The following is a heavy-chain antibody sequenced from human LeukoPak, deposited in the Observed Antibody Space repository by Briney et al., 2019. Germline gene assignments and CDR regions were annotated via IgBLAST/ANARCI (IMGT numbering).Heavy chain of an antibody. V-gene: IGHV4-39*01. CDR1: GFTFSSYA. CDR2: IYYSGST. CDR3: ASWYYDSSGYYNWFDP. D-gene: IGHD3-22*01. J-gene: IGHJ5*02. Sequence: GSLRLSCAASGFTFSSYAMSWVRQAPGKGLEWIGSIYYSGSTYYNPSLKSRVTISVDTSKNQFSLKLSSVTAADTAVYYCASWYYDSSGYYNWFDPWGQGTLVTVSS.